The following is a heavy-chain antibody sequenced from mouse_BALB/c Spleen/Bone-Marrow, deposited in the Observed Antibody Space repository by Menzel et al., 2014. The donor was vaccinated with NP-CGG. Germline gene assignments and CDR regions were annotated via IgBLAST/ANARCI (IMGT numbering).Heavy chain of an antibody. J-gene: IGHJ1*01. Sequence: EVQLVESGGGLVQPGGSRKLSCAASGFTFSSFGMHWVRQAPEKGLEWVAYINSGSSITYYADTLKGRFTISRDNPKNTLFLQRTSLRSEDTAIYYCTRSRGNWDDFDVWGAGTTVTVSS. CDR1: GFTFSSFG. CDR3: TRSRGNWDDFDV. D-gene: IGHD4-1*01. V-gene: IGHV5-17*02. CDR2: INSGSSIT.